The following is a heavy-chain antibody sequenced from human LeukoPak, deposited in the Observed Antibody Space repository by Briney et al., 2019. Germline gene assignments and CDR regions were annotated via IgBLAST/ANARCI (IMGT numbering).Heavy chain of an antibody. D-gene: IGHD3-3*01. J-gene: IGHJ6*04. CDR3: ARAPLVFWSGYHGMDV. CDR1: GFTFSTYM. CDR2: ISDSSDSI. V-gene: IGHV3-48*04. Sequence: PGGSLRLSCAAYGFTFSTYMMTWVRQAPGKGLEWVSYISDSSDSIYYGDSVKGRFTISRDNAKNSLYLQMNSLRAEDTAVYFCARAPLVFWSGYHGMDVWGKGTTVTVSS.